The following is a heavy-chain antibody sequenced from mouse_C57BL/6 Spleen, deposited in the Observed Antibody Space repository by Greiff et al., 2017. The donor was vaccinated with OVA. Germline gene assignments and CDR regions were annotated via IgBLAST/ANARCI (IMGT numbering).Heavy chain of an antibody. V-gene: IGHV1-52*01. D-gene: IGHD2-5*01. CDR1: GYTFTSYW. Sequence: QVQLQQPGAELVRPGSSVKLSCKASGYTFTSYWMHWVKQRPIQGLEWIGNIDPSDSETHYNQKFKDKATLTVDKSSSTAYMQLSSLTSEDSAVYYCARWGSNYLLYFDVWGTGTTVTVSS. CDR3: ARWGSNYLLYFDV. J-gene: IGHJ1*03. CDR2: IDPSDSET.